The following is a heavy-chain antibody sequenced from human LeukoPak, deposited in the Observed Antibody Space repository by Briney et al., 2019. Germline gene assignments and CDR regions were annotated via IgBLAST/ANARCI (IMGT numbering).Heavy chain of an antibody. J-gene: IGHJ4*02. CDR3: ARVVERQLATGTLYYFDY. V-gene: IGHV4-34*01. CDR1: GGSFSGYY. Sequence: SETLSLTCAVYGGSFSGYYWSWIRQPPGKGLEWIGEINHSGSTNYNPSLKSRVTISVDTSKNQFSLKLSSVTAADTAVYYCARVVERQLATGTLYYFDYWGQGTLVTVSS. CDR2: INHSGST. D-gene: IGHD6-13*01.